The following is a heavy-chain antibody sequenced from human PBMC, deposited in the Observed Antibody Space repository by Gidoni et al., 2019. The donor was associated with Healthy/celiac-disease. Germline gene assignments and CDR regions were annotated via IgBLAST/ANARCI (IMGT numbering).Heavy chain of an antibody. CDR1: GFAFSIYS. V-gene: IGHV3-48*02. J-gene: IGHJ4*02. CDR2: SSSSSSTI. Sequence: EVQLVESGGGLVQPGGSLRLSCAASGFAFSIYSMNWVRQAPGKGLEWVSYSSSSSSTIYYADSVKGRFTISRDNAKNSLYLQMNSLRDEDTAVYYCARDLEGWVPAAIRDDYWGQGTLVTVSS. CDR3: ARDLEGWVPAAIRDDY. D-gene: IGHD2-2*01.